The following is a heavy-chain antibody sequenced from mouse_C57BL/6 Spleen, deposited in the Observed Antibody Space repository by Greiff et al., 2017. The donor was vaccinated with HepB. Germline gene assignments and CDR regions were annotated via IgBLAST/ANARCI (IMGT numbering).Heavy chain of an antibody. D-gene: IGHD2-5*01. CDR1: GYTFTSYW. J-gene: IGHJ2*01. CDR2: IDPSDSYT. Sequence: VQLQQPGAELVMPGASVKLSCKASGYTFTSYWMHWVKQRPGQGLEWIGEIDPSDSYTNYNQKLKGKSTLTVDKSSSTAYMQLSSLTSEDSAVEYCARWGYSKKGFDYWGQGTTLTVSS. CDR3: ARWGYSKKGFDY. V-gene: IGHV1-69*01.